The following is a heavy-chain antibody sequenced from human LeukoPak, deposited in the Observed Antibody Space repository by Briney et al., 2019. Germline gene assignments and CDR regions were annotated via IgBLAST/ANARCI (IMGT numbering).Heavy chain of an antibody. J-gene: IGHJ4*02. D-gene: IGHD1-26*01. CDR1: GFTFSSYG. CDR2: ISGSGGST. CDR3: AKVRVGAMNYFDY. Sequence: GGSLRLSCAASGFTFSSYGMSWVRQAPGKGLEWVSAISGSGGSTYYADSVKGRFTISRDNSKNTLYLQMNSLRAEDTAVYYCAKVRVGAMNYFDYWGQGTLVTVSS. V-gene: IGHV3-23*01.